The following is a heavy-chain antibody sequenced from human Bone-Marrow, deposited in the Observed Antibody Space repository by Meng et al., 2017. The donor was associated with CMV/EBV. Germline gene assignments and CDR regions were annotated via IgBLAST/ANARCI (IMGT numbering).Heavy chain of an antibody. CDR3: ARDNYDFWSGYFPYYYYSMDV. CDR1: GFTFSSYS. J-gene: IGHJ6*02. D-gene: IGHD3-3*01. Sequence: GESLKISCAASGFTFSSYSMNWVRQAPGKGLEWVSSISSSSSYIYYADSVKGRFTISRDNAKNSLYLQMNSLRAEDTAVYYCARDNYDFWSGYFPYYYYSMDVWGQGTTVTVSS. V-gene: IGHV3-21*01. CDR2: ISSSSSYI.